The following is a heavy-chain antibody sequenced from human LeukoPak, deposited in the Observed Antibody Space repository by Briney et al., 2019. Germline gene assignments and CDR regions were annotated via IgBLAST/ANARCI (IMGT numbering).Heavy chain of an antibody. CDR3: ARGIAAAAKQGGFDF. D-gene: IGHD6-13*01. CDR2: IYTTGST. J-gene: IGHJ4*02. Sequence: SETLSLTYSVSVDSISSYYWSWIRQPAGKGLEWIGRIYTTGSTNYNPSLKSRVTMSVDTSKNQFSLKLSSVTAADTAVYYCARGIAAAAKQGGFDFWGQGTLVTVSS. V-gene: IGHV4-4*07. CDR1: VDSISSYY.